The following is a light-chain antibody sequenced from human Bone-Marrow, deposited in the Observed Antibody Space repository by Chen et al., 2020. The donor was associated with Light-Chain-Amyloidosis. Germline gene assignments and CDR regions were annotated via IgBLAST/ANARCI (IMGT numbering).Light chain of an antibody. J-gene: IGLJ2*01. CDR3: QSADSSGTYEVI. Sequence: SYDLTQPPSGSGSPGQTARITCSGDDLPTKYAYWYQQKPGQAPVLVIHRDTERPSGISERFSGTSSGTTATLTISGVQAEDEADYHCQSADSSGTYEVIFGGGTKLTVL. CDR2: RDT. V-gene: IGLV3-25*03. CDR1: DLPTKY.